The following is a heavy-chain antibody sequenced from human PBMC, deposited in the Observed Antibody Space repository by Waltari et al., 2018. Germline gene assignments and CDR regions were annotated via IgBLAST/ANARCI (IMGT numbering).Heavy chain of an antibody. CDR3: ARGPKTYYDFWSGHLGFDP. CDR2: INHSGST. Sequence: QVQLQQWGAGLLKPSETLSLTCAVYGGSFSGYYWSWIRQPPGKGLEWIGEINHSGSTNYNPSLKSRVTISVDTSKNQFSLKLSSVTAADTAVYYCARGPKTYYDFWSGHLGFDPWGQGTLVTVSS. CDR1: GGSFSGYY. V-gene: IGHV4-34*01. J-gene: IGHJ5*02. D-gene: IGHD3-3*01.